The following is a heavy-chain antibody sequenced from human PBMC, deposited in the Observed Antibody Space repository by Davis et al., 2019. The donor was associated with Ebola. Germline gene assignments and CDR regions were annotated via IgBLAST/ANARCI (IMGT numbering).Heavy chain of an antibody. CDR1: GFTFSNYA. CDR2: ISGVGYNT. Sequence: PGGSLRLSCAASGFTFSNYAMSWVRQAPGKGLEWVSGISGVGYNTYHADSVKGRFTISRDNSKTTLYLQMNNLRGDDTAVYYCATCGFCVSTSGVDYWGQGTLVTVSS. D-gene: IGHD5/OR15-5a*01. J-gene: IGHJ4*02. V-gene: IGHV3-23*01. CDR3: ATCGFCVSTSGVDY.